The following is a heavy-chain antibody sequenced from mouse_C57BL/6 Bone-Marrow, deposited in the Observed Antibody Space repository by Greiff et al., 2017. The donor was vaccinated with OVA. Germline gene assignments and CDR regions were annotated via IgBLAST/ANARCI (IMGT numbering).Heavy chain of an antibody. Sequence: QVQLQQSGAELVKPGASVKLSCKASGYTFTSYWMQWVKQRPGQGLEWIGEIDPSDSYTNYNQKFKGKATLTVDTSSSTAYMQLNSLTSEDSAVYYCARHYYGRDYWGQGTTLTVSS. CDR2: IDPSDSYT. CDR3: ARHYYGRDY. D-gene: IGHD1-1*01. V-gene: IGHV1-50*01. J-gene: IGHJ2*01. CDR1: GYTFTSYW.